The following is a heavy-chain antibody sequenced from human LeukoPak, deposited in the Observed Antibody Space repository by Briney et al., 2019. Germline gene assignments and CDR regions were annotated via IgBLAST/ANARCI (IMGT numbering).Heavy chain of an antibody. J-gene: IGHJ4*02. CDR1: GFSFSSYT. CDR2: ISPTGEGT. D-gene: IGHD4-17*01. Sequence: GGPVRLSCAASGFSFSSYTMNWVRQAPGRGLEWVSTISPTGEGTHYADSVKGRFTISRDNSQNTLSLEMNSLRADDTATYYCARDAGGAWPFDYWGQGT. V-gene: IGHV3-23*01. CDR3: ARDAGGAWPFDY.